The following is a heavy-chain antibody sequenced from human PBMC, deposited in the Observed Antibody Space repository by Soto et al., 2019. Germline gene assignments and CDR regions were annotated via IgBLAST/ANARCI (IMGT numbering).Heavy chain of an antibody. CDR1: GFTFSSYA. J-gene: IGHJ4*02. D-gene: IGHD3-10*01. CDR3: ARDSGGSGSYYNPFDY. Sequence: PGGSLRLSCAASGFTFSSYAMHWVRQAPGKGLEWVAVISYDGSNKYYADSVKGRFTISRDNSKNTLYLQMNSLRAEDTVVYYCARDSGGSGSYYNPFDYWGQGTLVTVSS. V-gene: IGHV3-30-3*01. CDR2: ISYDGSNK.